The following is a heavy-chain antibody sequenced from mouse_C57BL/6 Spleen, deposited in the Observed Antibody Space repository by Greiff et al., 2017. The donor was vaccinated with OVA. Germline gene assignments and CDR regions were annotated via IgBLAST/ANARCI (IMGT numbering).Heavy chain of an antibody. Sequence: QVQLQQSGPELVKPGASVKLSCKASGYTFTSYDINWVKQRPGQGLEWIGWIYPRDGSTKYNEKFKGKATLTVATSSSTAYMELHSLTSEDAAVYCCAKEGDYYGNAMDYWGQGTSVTVSS. V-gene: IGHV1-85*01. CDR1: GYTFTSYD. D-gene: IGHD1-1*01. CDR2: IYPRDGST. CDR3: AKEGDYYGNAMDY. J-gene: IGHJ4*01.